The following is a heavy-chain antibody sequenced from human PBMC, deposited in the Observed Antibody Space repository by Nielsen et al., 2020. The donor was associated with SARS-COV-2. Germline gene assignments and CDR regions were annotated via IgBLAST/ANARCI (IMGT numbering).Heavy chain of an antibody. CDR2: ISYDGSNK. V-gene: IGHV3-30-3*01. Sequence: GESLKISCAASGFTFSSYAMHWVRQAPGKGLEWVAVISYDGSNKYYADSVKGRFTISRDNSKNTLYLQMNSLRAEDTAVYYCARAGGGYDFWSGYYHAYYYYYYMDVWGKGTTVTVPS. D-gene: IGHD3-3*01. CDR3: ARAGGGYDFWSGYYHAYYYYYYMDV. CDR1: GFTFSSYA. J-gene: IGHJ6*03.